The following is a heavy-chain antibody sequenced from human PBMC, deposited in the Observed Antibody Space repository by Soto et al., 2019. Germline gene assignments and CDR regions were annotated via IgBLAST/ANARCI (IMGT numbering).Heavy chain of an antibody. CDR2: IYYSGST. V-gene: IGHV4-31*03. CDR1: GFSINTGDYY. J-gene: IGHJ6*02. D-gene: IGHD3-10*01. Sequence: SETLSLTCTVSGFSINTGDYYWSWIRQHPGKGLEWIGYIYYSGSTYYNPSLQSRVTISLDTSKNQFSLRVYSVTAADTAVYYCAREGYNYNGMDVWGQGTTVTVSS. CDR3: AREGYNYNGMDV.